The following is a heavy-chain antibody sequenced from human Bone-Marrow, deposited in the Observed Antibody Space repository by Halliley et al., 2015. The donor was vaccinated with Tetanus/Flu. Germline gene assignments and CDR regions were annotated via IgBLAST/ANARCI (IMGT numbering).Heavy chain of an antibody. CDR1: GGSVRSSDYY. CDR3: ARENYNYYGLDV. V-gene: IGHV4-39*02. Sequence: TLSLTCTVSGGSVRSSDYYWGWIRQPPEKGLEWIGSIHYSGSTYNNPSLKSRVTISGDTYKNQLTLRLSSVTAADTAVYYCARENYNYYGLDVWGQGTPVTVSS. J-gene: IGHJ6*02. CDR2: IHYSGST.